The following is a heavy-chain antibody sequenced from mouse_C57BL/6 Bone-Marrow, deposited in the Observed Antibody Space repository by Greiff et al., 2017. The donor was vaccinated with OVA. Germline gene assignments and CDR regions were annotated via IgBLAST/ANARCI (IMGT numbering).Heavy chain of an antibody. D-gene: IGHD2-3*01. CDR3: ARFDDGYYERYFDV. Sequence: QVQLKESGPELVKPGASVKISCKASGYTFTDYYINWVKQRPGQGLEWIGWIFPGSGSTYYNEKFKGKATLTVDKSSSTAYMLLSSLTSEDSAVYFCARFDDGYYERYFDVWGTGTTVTVSS. CDR1: GYTFTDYY. J-gene: IGHJ1*03. CDR2: IFPGSGST. V-gene: IGHV1-75*01.